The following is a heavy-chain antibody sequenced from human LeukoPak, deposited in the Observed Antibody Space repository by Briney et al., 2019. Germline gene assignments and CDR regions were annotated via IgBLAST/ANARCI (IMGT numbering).Heavy chain of an antibody. CDR2: INQDGSEK. CDR3: ARWVSQYYFDY. Sequence: PGGSLRLSCEASGFTLNYYWMSWVRQAPGKGLEWVANINQDGSEKYFVDSVKGRFTISRDNAQNSVFLQMDSLRVDDTAVYYCARWVSQYYFDYWGQGAHVTDSS. D-gene: IGHD2-21*01. V-gene: IGHV3-7*01. J-gene: IGHJ4*02. CDR1: GFTLNYYW.